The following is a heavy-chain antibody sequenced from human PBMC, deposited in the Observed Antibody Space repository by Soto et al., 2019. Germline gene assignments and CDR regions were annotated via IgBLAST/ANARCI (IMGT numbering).Heavy chain of an antibody. CDR1: GGSISSYY. CDR3: ARHSPDFDWLSQFDY. Sequence: SDTLSLTCTVSGGSISSYYWSWIRQPPGKGLEWIGYIYYFGSTNYNPSLKSRVTISVDTFKSQLTLKLTSVTAADTAVYYCARHSPDFDWLSQFDYWGQGTLVTVSS. CDR2: IYYFGST. J-gene: IGHJ4*02. V-gene: IGHV4-59*08. D-gene: IGHD3-9*01.